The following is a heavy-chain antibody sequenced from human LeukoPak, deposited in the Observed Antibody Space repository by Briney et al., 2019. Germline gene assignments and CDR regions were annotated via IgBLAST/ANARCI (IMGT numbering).Heavy chain of an antibody. Sequence: PSQTLSLTCAISGDSVSSNSAAWNWIRQSPSRGLEWLGRTYYRSKWYNDYAVSVKSRITINPDTSKNQFSLQLNSVPPEDTAVYYCARDRGYCSGGSCDTNWFDPWGQGTLVTVSS. CDR1: GDSVSSNSAA. V-gene: IGHV6-1*01. CDR2: TYYRSKWYN. CDR3: ARDRGYCSGGSCDTNWFDP. D-gene: IGHD2-15*01. J-gene: IGHJ5*02.